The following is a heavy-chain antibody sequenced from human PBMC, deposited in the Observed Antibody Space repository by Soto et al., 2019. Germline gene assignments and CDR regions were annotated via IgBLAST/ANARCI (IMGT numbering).Heavy chain of an antibody. CDR1: GYTFTSYA. Sequence: GASVKVSCKASGYTFTSYAMHWVRQAPGQRLEWMGWINAGNGNTKYSQKFQGRVTITRDTSASTAYMELSSLRSEDTAVYYCARNSRITIFGVVMPHYYYYGMDVWGQGTTVTVSS. CDR3: ARNSRITIFGVVMPHYYYYGMDV. CDR2: INAGNGNT. D-gene: IGHD3-3*01. J-gene: IGHJ6*02. V-gene: IGHV1-3*01.